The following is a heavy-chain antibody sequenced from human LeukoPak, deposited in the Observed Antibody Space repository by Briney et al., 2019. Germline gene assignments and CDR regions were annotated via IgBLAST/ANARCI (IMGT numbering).Heavy chain of an antibody. CDR3: ARESSDAFDI. V-gene: IGHV1-46*01. J-gene: IGHJ3*02. Sequence: ASVKVSCKASGYTFTSYGISWVRQAPGQGLEWMGIINPSGGSTSYAQKFQGRVTMTRDTSTSTVYMELSSLGSEDTAVYYCARESSDAFDIWGQGTMVTVSS. CDR1: GYTFTSYG. D-gene: IGHD2-2*01. CDR2: INPSGGST.